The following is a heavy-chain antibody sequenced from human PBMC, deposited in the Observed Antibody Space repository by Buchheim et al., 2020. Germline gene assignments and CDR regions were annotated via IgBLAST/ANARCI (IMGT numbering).Heavy chain of an antibody. Sequence: QVQVIQSGAEVKKPGSSVKVSCKTSGGSFSNHAISWMRQAPGQGPEWMGGIIPSLGTANYAQKFQDRVTITADESTTTAYMEMISLRSEDTGVYYCARGPYYNWFDPWGQGTL. V-gene: IGHV1-69*01. J-gene: IGHJ5*02. CDR1: GGSFSNHA. D-gene: IGHD2-21*01. CDR2: IIPSLGTA. CDR3: ARGPYYNWFDP.